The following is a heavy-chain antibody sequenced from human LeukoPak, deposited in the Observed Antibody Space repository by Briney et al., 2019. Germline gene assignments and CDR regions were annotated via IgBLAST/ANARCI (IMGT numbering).Heavy chain of an antibody. Sequence: SETLSHTCTVSGGSISSSSYYWGWIRQPPGKGLEWIGSIYYSGSTYYNPSLKSRVTISVDTSKNQFSLKLSSVTAADTAVYYCARVARIGDYYDSSGYSRPDTFDIWGQGTMVTVSS. V-gene: IGHV4-39*07. J-gene: IGHJ3*02. CDR2: IYYSGST. D-gene: IGHD3-22*01. CDR3: ARVARIGDYYDSSGYSRPDTFDI. CDR1: GGSISSSSYY.